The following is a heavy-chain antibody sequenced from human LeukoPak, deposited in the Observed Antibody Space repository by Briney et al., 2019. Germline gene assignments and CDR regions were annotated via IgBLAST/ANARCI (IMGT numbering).Heavy chain of an antibody. CDR1: GGSISSYY. J-gene: IGHJ4*02. CDR2: IYYSGST. D-gene: IGHD6-13*01. Sequence: SETLSLTCTVSGGSISSYYWSWIRQPPGKGLEWIGYIYYSGSTNYNPSLKSRVTISVDTSKNQFSLKLSSVTAADTAVYYCARTLVAAGPPYFDYWGQGTLVTVSS. CDR3: ARTLVAAGPPYFDY. V-gene: IGHV4-59*01.